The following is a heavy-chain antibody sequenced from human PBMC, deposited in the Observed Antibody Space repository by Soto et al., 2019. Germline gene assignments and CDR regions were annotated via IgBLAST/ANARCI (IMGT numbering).Heavy chain of an antibody. Sequence: QVQLVQSGAEVKKPGASVKVSCKASGYTFTNYDINWVRQATGQGLEWMGWMNPNSGNTGYAQKFQRRVTITRNPSISTAYMDLSSLRSDDTAVYYCATRTRSVWGSYRYPGHHAFDIWGQGTMVTVSS. D-gene: IGHD3-16*02. J-gene: IGHJ3*02. V-gene: IGHV1-8*01. CDR1: GYTFTNYD. CDR2: MNPNSGNT. CDR3: ATRTRSVWGSYRYPGHHAFDI.